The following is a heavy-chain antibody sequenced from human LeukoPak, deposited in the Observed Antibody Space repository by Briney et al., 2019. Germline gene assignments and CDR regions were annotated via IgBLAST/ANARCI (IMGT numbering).Heavy chain of an antibody. Sequence: GGSLRLSCAASGFTFNNYGMHWVRQAPGKGLEWVASIQYDGSNKYYPDSVKGRFTISRDNSKNTLYLQMNSLRPEDTAVYYCAKTDYYFGSGSYGSWGQGTLVTVSS. CDR2: IQYDGSNK. CDR3: AKTDYYFGSGSYGS. CDR1: GFTFNNYG. J-gene: IGHJ5*02. D-gene: IGHD3-10*01. V-gene: IGHV3-30*02.